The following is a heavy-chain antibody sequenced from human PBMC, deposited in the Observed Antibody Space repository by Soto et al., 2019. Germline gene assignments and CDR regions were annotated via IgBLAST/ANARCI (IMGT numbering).Heavy chain of an antibody. D-gene: IGHD2-2*01. CDR1: GFTFSSYA. CDR2: ISGSGGST. V-gene: IGHV3-23*01. Sequence: PGGSLRLSCAASGFTFSSYAMSWVRQAPGKGLEWVSAISGSGGSTYYADSVKGRFTISRDNSENTLYLQMNSLRAEDTAVYYCAKDSLNCSSTSCYYYYYGMDVWGQGTTVTVSS. J-gene: IGHJ6*02. CDR3: AKDSLNCSSTSCYYYYYGMDV.